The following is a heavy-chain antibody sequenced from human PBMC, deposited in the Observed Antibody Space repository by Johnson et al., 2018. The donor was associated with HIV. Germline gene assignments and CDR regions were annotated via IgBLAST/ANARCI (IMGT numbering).Heavy chain of an antibody. CDR1: GFTFSSYG. CDR2: IRYDGSNK. CDR3: ASSRSDHDAFDI. V-gene: IGHV3-30*02. J-gene: IGHJ3*02. Sequence: VQLVESGGGVVQPGGSLRLSCAASGFTFSSYGMHWVRQAPGKGLEWVAFIRYDGSNKYYADSVKGRFTISRDNAKNSLYLQMNSLRAEDTAVYYCASSRSDHDAFDIWGQGTMVTVSS.